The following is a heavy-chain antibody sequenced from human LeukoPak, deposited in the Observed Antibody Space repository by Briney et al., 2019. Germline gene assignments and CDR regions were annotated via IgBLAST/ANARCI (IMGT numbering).Heavy chain of an antibody. CDR2: ISNDGDT. D-gene: IGHD6-19*01. Sequence: GGSLRLSCAASGFTFSSYGMSWVRQGPGKGLECVSVISNDGDTYYADSVKGRFTISRDTSKNTESLRMNSLRAEDTAVYYCAGDKTTGGWYEFDYWGQGTLVTVSS. CDR3: AGDKTTGGWYEFDY. V-gene: IGHV3-53*01. CDR1: GFTFSSYG. J-gene: IGHJ4*02.